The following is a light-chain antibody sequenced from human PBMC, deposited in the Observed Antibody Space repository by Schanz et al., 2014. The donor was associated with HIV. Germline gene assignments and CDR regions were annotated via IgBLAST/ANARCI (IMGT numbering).Light chain of an antibody. CDR1: QSVSSY. J-gene: IGKJ1*01. Sequence: EIVLTQSPATLSLSPGERATLSCRASQSVSSYLAWYQHKPGQAPRLLIYDASTRATGIPARFSGGGSGTEFTLTISSLQAEDFAVYYCQQYNSYPWTFGQGTKVEIK. V-gene: IGKV3-15*01. CDR3: QQYNSYPWT. CDR2: DAS.